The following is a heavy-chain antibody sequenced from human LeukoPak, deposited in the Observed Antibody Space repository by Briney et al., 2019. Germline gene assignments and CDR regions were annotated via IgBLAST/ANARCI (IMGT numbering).Heavy chain of an antibody. CDR1: GFTFSDYY. D-gene: IGHD2-2*01. V-gene: IGHV3-11*06. CDR3: ARDFCRSISCLRGAVYYFDY. Sequence: PGGSLRLSCAASGFTFSDYYMSWIRQAPGKGLEWVSSISTSSSYIYYADSVKGRFTISRDNAKNSLYLQMNSLRAEDTAVYYCARDFCRSISCLRGAVYYFDYWGQGTLVTVSS. J-gene: IGHJ4*02. CDR2: ISTSSSYI.